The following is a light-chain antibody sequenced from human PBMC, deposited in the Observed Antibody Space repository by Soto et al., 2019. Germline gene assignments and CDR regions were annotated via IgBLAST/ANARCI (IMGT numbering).Light chain of an antibody. V-gene: IGLV1-47*01. CDR2: RNS. Sequence: QSALTQSPSASGTPGPRVTISCSGSASTIGRNYVYWYQQLPGTAPKLLIYRNSQRPSGVPDRFSGSKSGTSASLAISGLRSEDEADYYCAAWDDNLSGFYVFGDGTKVTVL. CDR1: ASTIGRNY. CDR3: AAWDDNLSGFYV. J-gene: IGLJ1*01.